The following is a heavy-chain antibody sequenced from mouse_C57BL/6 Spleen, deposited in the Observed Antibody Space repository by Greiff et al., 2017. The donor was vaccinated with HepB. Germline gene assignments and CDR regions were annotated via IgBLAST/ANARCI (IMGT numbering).Heavy chain of an antibody. Sequence: VQLQQSGAELARPGASVKLSCKASGYTFTSYGISWVKQSTGQGLEWIGEIYPRSGNTYYNEKFKGKATLTADKSSSTAYMELRSLTSEDSAVYFCARMGNYYGSSYWENYWGQGTTLTVSS. V-gene: IGHV1-81*01. CDR1: GYTFTSYG. D-gene: IGHD1-1*01. CDR2: IYPRSGNT. CDR3: ARMGNYYGSSYWENY. J-gene: IGHJ2*01.